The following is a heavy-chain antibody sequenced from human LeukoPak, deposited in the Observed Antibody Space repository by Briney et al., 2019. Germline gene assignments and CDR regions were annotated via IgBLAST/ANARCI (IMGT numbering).Heavy chain of an antibody. CDR2: IIPIFGTA. Sequence: GSSVKVSCKASGGTFSSYAISWVRQAPRQGLEWMGWIIPIFGTANYAQKFQGRVTITADKSTSTAYMELSSLRSEDTAVYYCARVISYALYYYYYRDVWGKGTTVTVSS. D-gene: IGHD3-10*01. CDR1: GGTFSSYA. CDR3: ARVISYALYYYYYRDV. V-gene: IGHV1-69*06. J-gene: IGHJ6*03.